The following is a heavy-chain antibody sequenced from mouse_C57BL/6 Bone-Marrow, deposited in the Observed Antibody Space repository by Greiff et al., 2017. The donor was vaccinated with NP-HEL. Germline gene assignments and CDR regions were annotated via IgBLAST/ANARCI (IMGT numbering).Heavy chain of an antibody. D-gene: IGHD2-3*01. CDR3: ARAGDDGYPAWFAY. CDR1: GYSITSGYY. CDR2: ISYDGSN. V-gene: IGHV3-6*01. Sequence: DVKLVESGPGLVKPSQSLSLTCSVTGYSITSGYYWNWIRQFPGNKLEWMGYISYDGSNNYNPSLKNRISITRDTSKNQFFLKLNSVTTEDTATYYCARAGDDGYPAWFAYWGQGTLVTVSA. J-gene: IGHJ3*01.